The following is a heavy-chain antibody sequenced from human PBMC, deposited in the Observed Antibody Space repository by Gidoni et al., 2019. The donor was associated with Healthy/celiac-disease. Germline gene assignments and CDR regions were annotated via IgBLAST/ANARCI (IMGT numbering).Heavy chain of an antibody. J-gene: IGHJ4*02. CDR3: AHRPTYSSSWYWHYFDY. CDR2: IYWNDDK. CDR1: GFSLSTSGVG. V-gene: IGHV2-5*01. D-gene: IGHD6-13*01. Sequence: QITLKESGPTLVKPTQTLTLTCTFSGFSLSTSGVGVGWIRQPPGKALEWRALIYWNDDKRYSPSLKSRLTITKDTSKNQVVLTMTNMDPVDTATYYCAHRPTYSSSWYWHYFDYWGQGTLVTVSS.